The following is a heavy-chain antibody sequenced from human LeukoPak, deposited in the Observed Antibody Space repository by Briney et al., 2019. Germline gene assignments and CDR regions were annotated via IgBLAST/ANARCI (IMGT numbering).Heavy chain of an antibody. J-gene: IGHJ4*02. CDR2: IWYDGSNK. V-gene: IGHV3-33*08. D-gene: IGHD5-18*01. Sequence: GGSLRLSCAASGFTFSNSWMDWVRQAPGKGLEWVAVIWYDGSNKYYADSVKGRFTISRDNSKNTLYLQMNSLRAEDTAVYYSARDGDTAMVKMGYFDYWGQGTLVTVSS. CDR1: GFTFSNSW. CDR3: ARDGDTAMVKMGYFDY.